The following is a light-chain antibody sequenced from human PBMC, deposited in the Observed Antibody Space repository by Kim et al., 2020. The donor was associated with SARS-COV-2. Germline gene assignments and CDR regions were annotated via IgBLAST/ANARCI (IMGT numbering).Light chain of an antibody. V-gene: IGLV3-1*01. CDR3: QTWDSGTV. CDR2: QSN. CDR1: KLGEKY. Sequence: SVSPGRPATFTCFGDKLGEKYVSWFQQKPGQAPPLLIYQSNQRPSGIPDRVSASKSGNTATLTISATQAMDEADYYCQTWDSGTVFGGGTQLTVL. J-gene: IGLJ3*02.